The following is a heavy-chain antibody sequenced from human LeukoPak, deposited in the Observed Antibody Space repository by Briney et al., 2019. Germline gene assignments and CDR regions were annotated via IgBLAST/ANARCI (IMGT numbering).Heavy chain of an antibody. CDR1: GFTFSSYG. D-gene: IGHD1-26*01. V-gene: IGHV3-30*02. Sequence: GGSLRLSCAASGFTFSSYGMHWVRQAPGKGLEWVAFIRYDGSNKYYADSVEGRFTISRDNSKNTLYLQMNSLRAEDTAVYYCAKVVGGSYSGYFDYWGQGTLVTVSS. J-gene: IGHJ4*02. CDR3: AKVVGGSYSGYFDY. CDR2: IRYDGSNK.